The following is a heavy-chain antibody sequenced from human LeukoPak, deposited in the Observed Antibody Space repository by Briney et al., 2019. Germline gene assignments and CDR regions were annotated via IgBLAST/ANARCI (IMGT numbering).Heavy chain of an antibody. J-gene: IGHJ4*02. CDR3: STLRRTEAMEY. CDR1: GGSLSHYY. V-gene: IGHV4-59*01. CDR2: IYYSGST. Sequence: SETLSLTCTVSGGSLSHYYWSWIRQPPGKGLEWIGYIYYSGSTNYNPSLQSRVTLSVDTSKNQFSLKLSSVTAADTAVYFCSTLRRTEAMEYWGQGTLVTVSS. D-gene: IGHD1-1*01.